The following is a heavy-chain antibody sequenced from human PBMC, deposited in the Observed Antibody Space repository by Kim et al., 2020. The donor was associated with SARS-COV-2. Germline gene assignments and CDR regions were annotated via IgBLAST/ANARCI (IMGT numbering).Heavy chain of an antibody. CDR1: GYSFNIYA. V-gene: IGHV7-4-1*02. Sequence: ASVKVSCKASGYSFNIYAINWVRQAPGQGLEWMGWIDTNTGSARYAQGFTGRFVFSLDTSVSSAYLQIINLKAEDTALYYCASAYCSNGVCYSGAHYYGM. CDR3: ASAYCSNGVCYSGAHYYGM. CDR2: IDTNTGSA. J-gene: IGHJ6*01. D-gene: IGHD2-8*01.